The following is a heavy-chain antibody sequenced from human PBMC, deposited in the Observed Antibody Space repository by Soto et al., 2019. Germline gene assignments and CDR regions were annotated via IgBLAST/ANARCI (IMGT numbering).Heavy chain of an antibody. CDR2: ISAYNDYT. CDR1: GYTFISYG. J-gene: IGHJ6*02. D-gene: IGHD3-10*01. Sequence: QVQLVQSGAEVKKPGSSVKVSCKASGYTFISYGISWVRQAPGQGLEWMGWISAYNDYTNYAQKLQGRVTMTTDTPPRIAYLELRSLRSDDTAVYYCAREGYYSGSGSYSPPRYYGMDVWGQGTTVTVSS. V-gene: IGHV1-18*01. CDR3: AREGYYSGSGSYSPPRYYGMDV.